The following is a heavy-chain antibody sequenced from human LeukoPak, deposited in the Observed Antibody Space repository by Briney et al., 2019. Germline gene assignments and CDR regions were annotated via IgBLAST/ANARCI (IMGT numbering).Heavy chain of an antibody. Sequence: GGSLRLSCAASGFTFSSFEMNWVRQAPGKGLEWVSGINWNGGRTGYADSVKGRFTISRDNAKNSLYLQMNSLRAGDTALYYCARGFSSGWSVGFGYWGPGTLVTVSS. CDR3: ARGFSSGWSVGFGY. D-gene: IGHD6-19*01. J-gene: IGHJ4*02. CDR2: INWNGGRT. CDR1: GFTFSSFE. V-gene: IGHV3-20*04.